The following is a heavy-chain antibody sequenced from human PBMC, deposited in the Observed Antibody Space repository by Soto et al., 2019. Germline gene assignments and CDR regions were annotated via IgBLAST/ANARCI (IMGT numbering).Heavy chain of an antibody. CDR1: GFNFSSYG. D-gene: IGHD3-10*01. CDR3: AKVGDGYNPNYYFDY. CDR2: ISGSGGST. J-gene: IGHJ4*02. Sequence: GGSLRLSCAASGFNFSSYGMHWVRQAPGKGLEWVSAISGSGGSTYYADSVKGRFTISRDNSKNTLYLQMNSLRGEDTAVYYCAKVGDGYNPNYYFDYWGQGTLVTVSS. V-gene: IGHV3-23*01.